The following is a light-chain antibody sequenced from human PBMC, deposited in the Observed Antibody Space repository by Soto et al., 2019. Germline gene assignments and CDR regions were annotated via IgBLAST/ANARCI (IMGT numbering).Light chain of an antibody. V-gene: IGKV1-33*01. CDR3: QHYHNLPIT. CDR1: QDISTS. Sequence: DIHMTQSPSSLSASVGYRFTITCQASQDISTSLNWYQQKPGRAPKLLIYDASNLETGVPSWFSGSGSGTDFTLTISSLQTEDIATYYCQHYHNLPITFGQGTRLEIK. J-gene: IGKJ5*01. CDR2: DAS.